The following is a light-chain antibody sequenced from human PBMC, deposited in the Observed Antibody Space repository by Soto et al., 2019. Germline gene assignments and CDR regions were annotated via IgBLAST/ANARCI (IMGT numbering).Light chain of an antibody. Sequence: EIVMTQSPATLSLSPGERATLSCRASQSISSNLAWYQQKPGQPPRLLIYAASARATGISARFSGSGSGTEFTLTISNVQSKDSTFYYCQQYNHSHAVTFGQGTRLEIK. V-gene: IGKV3-15*01. J-gene: IGKJ5*01. CDR2: AAS. CDR1: QSISSN. CDR3: QQYNHSHAVT.